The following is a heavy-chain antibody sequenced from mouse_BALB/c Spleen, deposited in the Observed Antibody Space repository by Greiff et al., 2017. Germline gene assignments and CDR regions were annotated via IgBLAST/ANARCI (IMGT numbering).Heavy chain of an antibody. D-gene: IGHD3-1*01. CDR3: ARHDGSGYLFAY. CDR2: ISSGGSYT. V-gene: IGHV5-9-3*01. J-gene: IGHJ3*01. CDR1: GFTFSSYA. Sequence: EVHLVESGGGLVKPGGSLKLSCAASGFTFSSYAMSWVRQTPEKRLEWVATISSGGSYTYYPDSVKGRFTISRDNAKNTLYLQMSSLRSEDTAMYYCARHDGSGYLFAYWGQGTLVTVSA.